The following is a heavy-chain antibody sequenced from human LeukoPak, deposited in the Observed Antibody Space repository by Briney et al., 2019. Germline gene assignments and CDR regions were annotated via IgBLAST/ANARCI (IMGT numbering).Heavy chain of an antibody. CDR3: ARDHRSWYAYYYYGMDV. CDR2: IYYSGST. J-gene: IGHJ6*02. D-gene: IGHD6-13*01. V-gene: IGHV4-39*07. Sequence: PSETLSLTCSVSGGSISSSSYYWGWIRQPPGKGLEWIGSIYYSGSTYYNPSLKSRVTISVDTSKNQFSLKLSSVTAADTAVYYCARDHRSWYAYYYYGMDVWGQGTTVTVSS. CDR1: GGSISSSSYY.